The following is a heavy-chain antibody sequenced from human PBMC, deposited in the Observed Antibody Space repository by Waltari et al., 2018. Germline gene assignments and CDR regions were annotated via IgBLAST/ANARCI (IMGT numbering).Heavy chain of an antibody. J-gene: IGHJ4*02. CDR1: GYTFTGYA. D-gene: IGHD3-22*01. V-gene: IGHV1-2*06. Sequence: LVQSGAEVKKPGASVKVSCKASGYTFTGYAILWVRQAPGQGLEWMGRINHKHGDTHYAQKFQGRVAMTTDTSTNTAFMELHSLRSDDTAVYYCLRDSSGSHFDYWGQGTLVTVSS. CDR3: LRDSSGSHFDY. CDR2: INHKHGDT.